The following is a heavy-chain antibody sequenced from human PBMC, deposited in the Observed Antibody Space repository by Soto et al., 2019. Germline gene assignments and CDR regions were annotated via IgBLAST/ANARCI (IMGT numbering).Heavy chain of an antibody. Sequence: ASVKVSCKASGYTFTSYDINWVRQAPGQGLEWMGIINPSGGSTSYAQKFQGRVTMTRDTSTSTVYMELSSLRSEDTAVYYCARDLAPDGYDSSGYYYGVDYWGQGTLVTVSS. V-gene: IGHV1-46*01. J-gene: IGHJ4*02. D-gene: IGHD3-22*01. CDR1: GYTFTSYD. CDR3: ARDLAPDGYDSSGYYYGVDY. CDR2: INPSGGST.